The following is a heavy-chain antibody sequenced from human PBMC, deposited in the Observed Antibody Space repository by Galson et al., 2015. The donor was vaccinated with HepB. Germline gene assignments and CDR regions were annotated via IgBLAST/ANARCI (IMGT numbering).Heavy chain of an antibody. CDR3: ARDRGYRFDY. J-gene: IGHJ4*01. D-gene: IGHD2-2*01. V-gene: IGHV1-18*04. Sequence: SVKVSCKASGYTFTINGISWVRQTPRQGLEWLGWISAYGGNKKYAQNLQGRVTLTRDTSTSTAYLELSSLSSDDTAAYYCARDRGYRFDYWGQGTLGTVSS. CDR1: GYTFTING. CDR2: ISAYGGNK.